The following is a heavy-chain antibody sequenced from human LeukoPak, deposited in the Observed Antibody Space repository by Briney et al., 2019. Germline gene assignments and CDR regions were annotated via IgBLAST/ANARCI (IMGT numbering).Heavy chain of an antibody. D-gene: IGHD4-17*01. CDR3: AGDRRHPYGAFDI. V-gene: IGHV3-11*01. CDR2: ISSSGSTI. J-gene: IGHJ3*02. Sequence: GGSLRLSCAASGFTFSDYYMSWIRQAPGKGLEWVSYISSSGSTIYYADSVKGRFTISRDNAKNSLYLQMNSLRAEDTAVYYCAGDRRHPYGAFDIWGQGTIVTVSS. CDR1: GFTFSDYY.